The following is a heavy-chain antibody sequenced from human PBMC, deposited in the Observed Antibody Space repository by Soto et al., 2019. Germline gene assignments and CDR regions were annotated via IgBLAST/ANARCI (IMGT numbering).Heavy chain of an antibody. D-gene: IGHD2-15*01. CDR1: GFTFSSYA. CDR3: AKRRGAGGHFDY. Sequence: GGSLRLSCAASGFTFSSYAMGWVRQGPGKGLEWVAVVSIGGSTHYADSVRGRFTISRDNSKNTLSLQTNSLTAEDTAVYFCAKRRGAGGHFDYWGQGALVTVS. CDR2: VSIGGST. V-gene: IGHV3-23*01. J-gene: IGHJ4*02.